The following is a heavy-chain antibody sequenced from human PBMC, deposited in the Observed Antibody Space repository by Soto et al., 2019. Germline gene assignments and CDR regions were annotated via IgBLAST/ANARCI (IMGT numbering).Heavy chain of an antibody. CDR1: GGSFSGYY. Sequence: QVQLQQWGAGLLKPSETLSLTCAVYGGSFSGYYWNWIRQPPGKGLEWIGEINHRGRTNYNPSLKSRVTLSVDTSKNQFSLKLSSVTAADTAVYYCARGWGRIFDYWGQGTLVTFSS. J-gene: IGHJ4*02. CDR2: INHRGRT. V-gene: IGHV4-34*01. D-gene: IGHD7-27*01. CDR3: ARGWGRIFDY.